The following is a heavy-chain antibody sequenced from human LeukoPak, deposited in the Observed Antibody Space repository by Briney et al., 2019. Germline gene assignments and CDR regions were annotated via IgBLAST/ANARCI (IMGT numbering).Heavy chain of an antibody. CDR3: ARGGGGYSYGSDY. CDR2: INANSGAT. V-gene: IGHV1-2*02. Sequence: ASVKVSCKASGYTFNGYYMHWVRQAPGQGLGWMGWINANSGATNYAQKFQGRVTMTRDTSISTAYMDLSRLRSDDTAVYYCARGGGGYSYGSDYWGQGTLVTVSS. D-gene: IGHD5-18*01. CDR1: GYTFNGYY. J-gene: IGHJ4*02.